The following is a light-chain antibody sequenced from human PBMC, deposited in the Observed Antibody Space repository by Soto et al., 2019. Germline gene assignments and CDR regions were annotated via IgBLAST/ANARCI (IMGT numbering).Light chain of an antibody. CDR3: KQRSNWIT. V-gene: IGKV3-11*01. CDR2: DAS. Sequence: VLTQSPVTLSLSPGESATLSCRARQSVRTYLAWYQVKPGQAPRLLIYDASSRASGVQARFSGSGSGTDFTLTIRSLEPEDFAVYYCKQRSNWITCGQGTRLEIK. CDR1: QSVRTY. J-gene: IGKJ5*01.